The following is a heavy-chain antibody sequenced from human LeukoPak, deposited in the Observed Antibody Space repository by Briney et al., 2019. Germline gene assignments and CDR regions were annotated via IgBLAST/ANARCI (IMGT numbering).Heavy chain of an antibody. CDR3: ARDRAVTQDWVEFDP. J-gene: IGHJ5*02. Sequence: GGSLRLYCAGSGFSVSNYYMSWVRQAPGKGLEWVSLIRGSGETFYADSVKGRFTISRDNSKNTMYLQMNRLRVEGTAVYFCARDRAVTQDWVEFDPWGQGTLVTVSS. CDR2: IRGSGET. D-gene: IGHD4-17*01. CDR1: GFSVSNYY. V-gene: IGHV3-66*03.